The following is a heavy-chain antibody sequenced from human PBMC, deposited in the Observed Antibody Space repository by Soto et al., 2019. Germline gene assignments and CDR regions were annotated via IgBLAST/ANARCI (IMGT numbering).Heavy chain of an antibody. D-gene: IGHD2-21*01. V-gene: IGHV3-30*18. CDR3: AKDLDIVVTTSAVFGS. J-gene: IGHJ4*02. Sequence: QVQLVESGGGVVQPQRSLRLSCAASGFSFSAYGMHWVRQAPGKGLEWVATTSPDGTKNYYADSVKGRFTISRDNSKRTAIMQMNSLRAEDTALYYCAKDLDIVVTTSAVFGSGGQGTQVTVSS. CDR1: GFSFSAYG. CDR2: TSPDGTKN.